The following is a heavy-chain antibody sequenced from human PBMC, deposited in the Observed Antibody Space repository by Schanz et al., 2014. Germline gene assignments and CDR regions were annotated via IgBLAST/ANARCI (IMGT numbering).Heavy chain of an antibody. V-gene: IGHV3-48*01. CDR1: GFTFRVFA. J-gene: IGHJ4*02. CDR3: ARDLAFGGVYDRHSDS. CDR2: ISSSSGTI. Sequence: EVQLLESGGGLVQPGGSLRLSCAASGFTFRVFAMNWVRQAPGKGLEWVSYISSSSGTIYYADSVKGRFTISRDNAKNLLYLQMNSLRVEDTAVYYCARDLAFGGVYDRHSDSWGQGTLVTVSS. D-gene: IGHD3-16*01.